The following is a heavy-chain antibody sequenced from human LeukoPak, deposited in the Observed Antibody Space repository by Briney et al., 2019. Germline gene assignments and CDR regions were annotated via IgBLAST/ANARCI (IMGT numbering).Heavy chain of an antibody. CDR2: IYXSESX. V-gene: IGHV4-61*02. CDR1: GGSISSGSYY. J-gene: IGHJ6*03. D-gene: IGHD2-2*01. Sequence: PSETLSLTCTVSGGSISSGSYYWSWIRQPAGKGLEWIXRIYXSESXNYNPSLKSRVTISVDTSKNQFSLKLSSVTAADTAVYXCAXXXXVVXXATGPXYYXYMDVWGKGTTVTVSS. CDR3: AXXXXVVXXATGPXYYXYMDV.